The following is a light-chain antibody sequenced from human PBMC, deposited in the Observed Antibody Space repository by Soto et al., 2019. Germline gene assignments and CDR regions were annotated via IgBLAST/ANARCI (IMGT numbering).Light chain of an antibody. Sequence: EIVLTQSPGTLSLSPGESATLSCRASQSVSSNLAWYQQKPGQAPRLLIYDASSRAAGIPDRFSGSGSGTDFTLTITRLEPEDFAVYHCQQYDGSPRTFGQGTKVDIK. V-gene: IGKV3-20*01. J-gene: IGKJ1*01. CDR3: QQYDGSPRT. CDR2: DAS. CDR1: QSVSSN.